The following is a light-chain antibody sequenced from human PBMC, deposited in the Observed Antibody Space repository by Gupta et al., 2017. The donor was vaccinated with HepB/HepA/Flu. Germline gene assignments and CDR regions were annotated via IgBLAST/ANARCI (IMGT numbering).Light chain of an antibody. Sequence: DIVMPQSPPSLPVTPGEPASISCRSSQSLLHSNGYNYLDWYLQKPGQSPQLLIYLGSNRASGVPDRFSGSGSGTDFTLKISRVEAEDVGVYYCMQALQTPRTFGQGTKLEIK. CDR3: MQALQTPRT. CDR1: QSLLHSNGYNY. J-gene: IGKJ2*01. CDR2: LGS. V-gene: IGKV2-28*01.